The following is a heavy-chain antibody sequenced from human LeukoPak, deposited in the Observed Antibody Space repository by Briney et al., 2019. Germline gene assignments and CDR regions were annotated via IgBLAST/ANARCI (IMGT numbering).Heavy chain of an antibody. CDR1: GFTFGDYA. Sequence: GGSLRLSCTASGFTFGDYAMSWVRQAPGKGLEWVSSFSGSGGSTYYADSVKGRFTISRDNSKNTLYLQINSLRAEDTAVYYCARSGYNRFDYWGQGTLVTVSS. J-gene: IGHJ4*02. V-gene: IGHV3-23*01. D-gene: IGHD5-24*01. CDR2: FSGSGGST. CDR3: ARSGYNRFDY.